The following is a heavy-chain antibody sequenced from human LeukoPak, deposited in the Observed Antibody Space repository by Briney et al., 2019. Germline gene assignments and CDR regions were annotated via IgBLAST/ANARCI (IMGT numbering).Heavy chain of an antibody. CDR3: ARVEAAASYGMDV. CDR2: ISSSGSTI. CDR1: GFTFSDYY. J-gene: IGHJ6*02. V-gene: IGHV3-11*01. D-gene: IGHD2-2*01. Sequence: GGSLRLSCAASGFTFSDYYMSWIRQAPGKGLEWVSYISSSGSTIYYADSVKGRFTISRDNAKNSLYLQMDSLRAEDTAVYYCARVEAAASYGMDVWGQGTTVTVSS.